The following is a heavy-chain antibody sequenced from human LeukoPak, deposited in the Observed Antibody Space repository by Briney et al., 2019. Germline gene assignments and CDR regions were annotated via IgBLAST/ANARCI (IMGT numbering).Heavy chain of an antibody. Sequence: GRSLRLSCAASGFTFDDYAMHWVRQAPGEGLEWVSGISWNSGSIGYADSVKGRFTISRDNAKNTLYLQMNSLRAEDTAVYYCARELPFDYWGQGTLVTVSS. J-gene: IGHJ4*02. V-gene: IGHV3-9*01. D-gene: IGHD2-15*01. CDR3: ARELPFDY. CDR1: GFTFDDYA. CDR2: ISWNSGSI.